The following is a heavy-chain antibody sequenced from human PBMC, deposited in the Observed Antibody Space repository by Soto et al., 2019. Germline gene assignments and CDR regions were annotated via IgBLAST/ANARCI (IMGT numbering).Heavy chain of an antibody. V-gene: IGHV4-39*07. J-gene: IGHJ4*02. CDR2: IYYSGST. Sequence: PSETLSLTCTVSGGSISSSNYYWGWIRQPPGKGLEWIGSIYYSGSTYYNPSLKSRVTISVDTSKNQFSLKLSSVTAADTAVYYCARDGVTYFDYWGQGTLVTVSS. D-gene: IGHD2-21*02. CDR3: ARDGVTYFDY. CDR1: GGSISSSNYY.